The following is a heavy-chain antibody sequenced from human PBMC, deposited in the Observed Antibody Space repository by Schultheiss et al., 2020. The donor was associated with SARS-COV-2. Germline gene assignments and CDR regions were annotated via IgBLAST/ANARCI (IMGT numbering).Heavy chain of an antibody. J-gene: IGHJ6*02. CDR2: IKGKTDGGTT. CDR3: TTDPPIGSGSYYRYYYYYGMDV. V-gene: IGHV3-15*01. Sequence: GGSLRLSCAASGFTFSSYWMHWVRQAPGKGLEWVGRIKGKTDGGTTDYAAPVKGRFTISRDDSKNTLYLQMNSLKTEDTTVYYCTTDPPIGSGSYYRYYYYYGMDVWGQGTTVTVSS. D-gene: IGHD3-10*01. CDR1: GFTFSSYW.